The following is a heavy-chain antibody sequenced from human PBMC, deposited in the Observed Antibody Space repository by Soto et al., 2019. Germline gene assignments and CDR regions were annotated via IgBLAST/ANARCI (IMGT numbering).Heavy chain of an antibody. CDR3: ARGIAVAGTGFYWFDP. D-gene: IGHD6-19*01. V-gene: IGHV4-61*01. CDR1: GGSVSSGSYY. Sequence: QVQLQESGPGLVKPSETLSLTCTVSGGSVSSGSYYWSWIRQPPGKGLEGIGYIYYSRSTNYNPSLKSRATISVDTSKNQFSLKLSAVTAADTAVYYCARGIAVAGTGFYWFDPWGQGSLVTASS. J-gene: IGHJ5*02. CDR2: IYYSRST.